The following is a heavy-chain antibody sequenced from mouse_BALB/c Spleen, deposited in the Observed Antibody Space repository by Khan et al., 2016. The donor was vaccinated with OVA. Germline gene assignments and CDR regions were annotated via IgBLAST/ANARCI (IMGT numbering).Heavy chain of an antibody. CDR1: GFSLTDYA. Sequence: VELVESGPGLVAPSQSLSITCTVSGFSLTDYAVSWIRQPPGKGLEWLGVIWVSGSKYYNSVLKPRLSISKDNSKSQVFLKMNILQTDDTAMYFCARDPPYYSMDYWGQGTSVTVSS. CDR3: ARDPPYYSMDY. J-gene: IGHJ4*01. V-gene: IGHV2-6-5*01. CDR2: IWVSGSK.